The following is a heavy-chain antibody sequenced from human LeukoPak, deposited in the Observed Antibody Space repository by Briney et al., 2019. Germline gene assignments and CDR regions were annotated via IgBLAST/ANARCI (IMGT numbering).Heavy chain of an antibody. J-gene: IGHJ3*02. CDR3: ARPTRPHKNYYDSSDAFDI. D-gene: IGHD3-22*01. CDR1: GFTFSSHA. V-gene: IGHV3-23*01. CDR2: ISGTGDSA. Sequence: PGGSLRLSCAASGFTFSSHALSWVRQAPGKGLEWVSAISGTGDSAFYADSVKGRFTVSRDNSKNTLYLQMNSLRAEDTAVYYCARPTRPHKNYYDSSDAFDIWGQGTMVTVSS.